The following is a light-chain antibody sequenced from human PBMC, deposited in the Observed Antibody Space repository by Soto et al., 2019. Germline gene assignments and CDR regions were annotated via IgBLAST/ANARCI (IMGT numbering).Light chain of an antibody. J-gene: IGKJ1*01. CDR3: QQSHATPWT. V-gene: IGKV1-39*01. CDR2: GAS. Sequence: DIQMTQSPSSLSASVGDRVTITCRTSQSLSNFLNWYQQKPGKAPKLLIYGASNLQRGVPSRFSGSGSGTDFALTISSLQPEDCATYYCQQSHATPWTFGLGTKVEIK. CDR1: QSLSNF.